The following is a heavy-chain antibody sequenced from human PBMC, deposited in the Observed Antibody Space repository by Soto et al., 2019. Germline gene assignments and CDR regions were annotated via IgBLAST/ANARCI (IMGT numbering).Heavy chain of an antibody. CDR1: GGSISSYY. Sequence: QVQLQESGPGLVKPSETLSLTCTVPGGSISSYYWNWIRQPPGKGLEWIGYIYYSGSTNYNPSLKSRVTISVDTSKNQFSLKLSSVTAADTAVYYCARGYGDYVSDYWGQGTLVTVSS. V-gene: IGHV4-59*01. CDR2: IYYSGST. D-gene: IGHD4-17*01. CDR3: ARGYGDYVSDY. J-gene: IGHJ4*02.